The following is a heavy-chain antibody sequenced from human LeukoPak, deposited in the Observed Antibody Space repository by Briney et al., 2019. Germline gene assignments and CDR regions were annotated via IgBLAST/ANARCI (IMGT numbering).Heavy chain of an antibody. Sequence: GGSLRLSCAASGFTFSSYGMHWVRQAPGKGLEWVAVISYDGSNKYCADTEKGRFTISRDNSKNTLYLQMNSLRAEDTAVYYCAKQDDGRYFDYWGQGTLVTVSS. CDR1: GFTFSSYG. D-gene: IGHD4-17*01. CDR2: ISYDGSNK. J-gene: IGHJ4*02. V-gene: IGHV3-30*18. CDR3: AKQDDGRYFDY.